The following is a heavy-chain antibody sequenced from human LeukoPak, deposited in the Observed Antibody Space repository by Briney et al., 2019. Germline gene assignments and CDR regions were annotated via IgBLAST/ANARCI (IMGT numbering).Heavy chain of an antibody. V-gene: IGHV3-66*01. Sequence: PGGSLRLSCAASGFTVSSNYMSWVRQAPGKGLEWVSVIYSGGSTYYADSVKGRFTISRDNSKNTLYLQMNSLRAEDTAVYYCAKGTRATREVLGAFDIWGQGTMVTVSS. D-gene: IGHD5-12*01. CDR3: AKGTRATREVLGAFDI. CDR2: IYSGGST. CDR1: GFTVSSNY. J-gene: IGHJ3*02.